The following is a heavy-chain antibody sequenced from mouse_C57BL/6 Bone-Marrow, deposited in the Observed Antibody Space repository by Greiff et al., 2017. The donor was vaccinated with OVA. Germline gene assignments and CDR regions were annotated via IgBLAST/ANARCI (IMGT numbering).Heavy chain of an antibody. CDR3: AGGPLCTRLRYWYFDV. CDR1: GFTFSDYG. CDR2: ISSGSSTI. Sequence: EVMLVESGGGLVKPGGSLKLSCAASGFTFSDYGMHWVRQAPEKGLEWVAYISSGSSTIYYADTVKGRFTISRDNAKNTVFLERTSLRSVGTVMYYGAGGPLCTRLRYWYFDVWGTGTTVTVSS. D-gene: IGHD1-1*01. V-gene: IGHV5-17*01. J-gene: IGHJ1*03.